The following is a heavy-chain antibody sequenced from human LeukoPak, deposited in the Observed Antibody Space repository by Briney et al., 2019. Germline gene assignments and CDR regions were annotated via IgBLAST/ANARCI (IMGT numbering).Heavy chain of an antibody. J-gene: IGHJ6*02. Sequence: GSLRLSGAASGFTFSNAWMSWIRQPPGKGLEGIGEVNHRGSTNYNPSLKSRVTISVDTSKNQFSLKLNSVTAADTAVYYCARAGSLYYDILTGYSVYYYGMDVWGQGTTVTVSS. CDR3: ARAGSLYYDILTGYSVYYYGMDV. D-gene: IGHD3-9*01. CDR1: GFTFSNAW. CDR2: VNHRGST. V-gene: IGHV4-34*01.